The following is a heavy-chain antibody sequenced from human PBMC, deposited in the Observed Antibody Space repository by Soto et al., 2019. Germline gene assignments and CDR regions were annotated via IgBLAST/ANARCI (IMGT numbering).Heavy chain of an antibody. Sequence: PSETLSLTCTVSGGSISSYYWSWIRQPAGKGLEWIGRIYTSGSTNYNPSLKSRVTMSVDTSENQFSLKLSSVTAADTAVYYCARGVSSSWYGTPGWFDPWGQGTLVTVSS. CDR3: ARGVSSSWYGTPGWFDP. D-gene: IGHD6-13*01. J-gene: IGHJ5*02. CDR2: IYTSGST. CDR1: GGSISSYY. V-gene: IGHV4-4*07.